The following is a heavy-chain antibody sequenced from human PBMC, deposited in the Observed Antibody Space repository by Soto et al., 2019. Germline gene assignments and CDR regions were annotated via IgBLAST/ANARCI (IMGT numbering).Heavy chain of an antibody. CDR1: GFTFSSYS. D-gene: IGHD6-19*01. CDR2: ISSSSSYI. CDR3: ARDQSGIAVAGSFDY. V-gene: IGHV3-21*01. J-gene: IGHJ4*02. Sequence: EVQLVESGGGLVKPGGSLRLSCAASGFTFSSYSMNWVRQAPGKGLEWVSSISSSSSYIYYADSVKGRFTISRDNAKNSLYLQMNRLRAEDTAVYYCARDQSGIAVAGSFDYWGLGTLVTVSS.